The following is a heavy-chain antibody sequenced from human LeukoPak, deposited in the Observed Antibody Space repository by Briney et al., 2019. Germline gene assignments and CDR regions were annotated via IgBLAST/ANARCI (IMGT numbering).Heavy chain of an antibody. J-gene: IGHJ4*02. CDR3: ARSGYYGSGSYHDY. CDR2: IYYSGST. Sequence: SETLSLTCTVSGASISSADYYWGWIRQPPGKGLEWIGTIYYSGSTFYIPSLKSRLTISVDTSKSQFSLRLSSVTAADTAIYYCARSGYYGSGSYHDYWGQGTLVTVSS. V-gene: IGHV4-39*01. CDR1: GASISSADYY. D-gene: IGHD3-10*01.